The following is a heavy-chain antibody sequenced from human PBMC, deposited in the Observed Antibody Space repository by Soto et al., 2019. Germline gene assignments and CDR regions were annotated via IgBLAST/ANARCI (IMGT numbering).Heavy chain of an antibody. J-gene: IGHJ4*02. CDR3: ARAIAAAGTIDY. Sequence: ASVKVSCKASGYTFTGYYMHWVRQAPGQGLEWMGWIDPNSGGTNYAQKFQGWVTMTRDTSISTAYMELSRLRSDDTAVYYCARAIAAAGTIDYWGQGTLVTVSS. V-gene: IGHV1-2*04. CDR1: GYTFTGYY. CDR2: IDPNSGGT. D-gene: IGHD6-13*01.